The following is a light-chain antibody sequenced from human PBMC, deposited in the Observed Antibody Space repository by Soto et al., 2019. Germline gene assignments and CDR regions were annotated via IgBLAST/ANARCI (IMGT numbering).Light chain of an antibody. Sequence: EIVLTQSPGTLSLSPGERATLSCRASQSVGSAYLAWYQHKPGQAPILLIYGASSRATGIPDRISGSGSGTDFTLTISRLEPEDFAVYYCQQYGSSRWTFGQGTKVEAK. CDR2: GAS. CDR3: QQYGSSRWT. CDR1: QSVGSAY. J-gene: IGKJ1*01. V-gene: IGKV3-20*01.